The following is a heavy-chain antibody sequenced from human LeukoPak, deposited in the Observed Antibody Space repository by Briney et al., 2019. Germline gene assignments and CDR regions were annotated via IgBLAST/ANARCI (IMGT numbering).Heavy chain of an antibody. CDR1: GFAFSSYA. D-gene: IGHD3-22*01. Sequence: GGSLRLSCAASGFAFSSYAMRWVRQAPGKGLEWVSSISGSGSTTYYADSVKGRFTISRDNSKNTLYLQMNSLRAEDTAVYYCAKDNYYDTSGYYFDYWGQGTLATVSS. V-gene: IGHV3-23*01. J-gene: IGHJ4*02. CDR2: ISGSGSTT. CDR3: AKDNYYDTSGYYFDY.